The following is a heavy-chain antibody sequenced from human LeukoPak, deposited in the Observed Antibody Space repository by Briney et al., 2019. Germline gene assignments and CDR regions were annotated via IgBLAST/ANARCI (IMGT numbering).Heavy chain of an antibody. CDR3: ARRGVSSIAARQTGKGIAFDY. Sequence: SETLSLTCTVSGGSLSSSSYYWGWIRQPPGKGLEGIGSIYYSGDTYYNPSLKSRVTISVDKSKNQFSLKLSSVTAADTAVYYCARRGVSSIAARQTGKGIAFDYWGQGTLVTVSS. J-gene: IGHJ4*02. CDR1: GGSLSSSSYY. D-gene: IGHD6-6*01. V-gene: IGHV4-39*01. CDR2: IYYSGDT.